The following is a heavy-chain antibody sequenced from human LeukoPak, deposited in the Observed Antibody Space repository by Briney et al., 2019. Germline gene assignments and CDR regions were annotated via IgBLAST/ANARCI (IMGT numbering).Heavy chain of an antibody. J-gene: IGHJ6*02. CDR1: GYNFTSYW. CDR2: IYPGDSDT. D-gene: IGHD2-2*01. V-gene: IGHV5-51*01. CDR3: AKSVTYCSSTSCYAYYYYAMDV. Sequence: GESLKISCKGSGYNFTSYWVGWVRQMPGKGLEWMGIIYPGDSDTRYSPSFQGQVTISADKSISTAYLQWSSLKASDTAMYYCAKSVTYCSSTSCYAYYYYAMDVWGQGITVTVSS.